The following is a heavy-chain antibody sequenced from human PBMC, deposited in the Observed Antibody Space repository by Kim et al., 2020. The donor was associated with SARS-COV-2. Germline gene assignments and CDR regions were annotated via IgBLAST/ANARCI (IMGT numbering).Heavy chain of an antibody. Sequence: ADSVKGRFTISRDNSKNTLYLQMNSLRAEDTAVYYCARVGSGWYGGAFDIWGQGTMVTVSS. CDR3: ARVGSGWYGGAFDI. J-gene: IGHJ3*02. V-gene: IGHV3-53*01. D-gene: IGHD6-19*01.